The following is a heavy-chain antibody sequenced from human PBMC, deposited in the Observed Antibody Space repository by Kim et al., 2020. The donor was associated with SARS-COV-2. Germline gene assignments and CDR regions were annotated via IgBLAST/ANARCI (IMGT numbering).Heavy chain of an antibody. CDR1: GYSFTSYW. Sequence: GESLKISCKGSGYSFTSYWIGWVRQMPGKGLEWMGIIYPGDSDTRYSPSFQGQVTISADKSISTAYLQWSSLKASDTAMYYCARPRGPRSNGELIPPYFDYWGQGTLVTVSS. J-gene: IGHJ4*02. CDR3: ARPRGPRSNGELIPPYFDY. CDR2: IYPGDSDT. D-gene: IGHD3-10*01. V-gene: IGHV5-51*01.